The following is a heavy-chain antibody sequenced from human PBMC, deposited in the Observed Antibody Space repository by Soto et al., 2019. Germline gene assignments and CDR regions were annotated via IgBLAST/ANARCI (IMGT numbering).Heavy chain of an antibody. V-gene: IGHV3-15*07. D-gene: IGHD5-12*01. Sequence: GGSLRLSCAASGFTFSNAWMNWVRQAPGKGLEWVGRIKSKTDGGTTDYAAPVKGRFTISRDDSKNTLYLQMNSLKTEDTAVYHCTTVRYSGYDYPHYYYGMDVWGQGTTVTVSS. CDR3: TTVRYSGYDYPHYYYGMDV. CDR1: GFTFSNAW. J-gene: IGHJ6*02. CDR2: IKSKTDGGTT.